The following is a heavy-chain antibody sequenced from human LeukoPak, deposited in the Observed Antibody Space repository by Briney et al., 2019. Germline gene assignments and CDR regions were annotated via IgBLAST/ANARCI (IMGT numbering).Heavy chain of an antibody. V-gene: IGHV4-61*02. D-gene: IGHD6-6*01. J-gene: IGHJ3*02. CDR1: GGSISSGSYY. Sequence: SETLSLTCTVSGGSISSGSYYWSWIRQPAGKGLEWIGRIYTSGSTNYNPSLKSRVTISVDTSKNQFSLKLSSVTAADTAVYYCARGRIAARPDDAFDIWGQGTMVTVSS. CDR2: IYTSGST. CDR3: ARGRIAARPDDAFDI.